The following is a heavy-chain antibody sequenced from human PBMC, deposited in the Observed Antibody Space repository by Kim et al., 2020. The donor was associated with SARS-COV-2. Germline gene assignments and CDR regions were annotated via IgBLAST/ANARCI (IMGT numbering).Heavy chain of an antibody. D-gene: IGHD5-12*01. V-gene: IGHV4-34*01. CDR1: GGSFSGYY. Sequence: SETLSLTCAVYGGSFSGYYWSWIRQPPGKGLEWIGEINHSGSTNYNPSLKSRVTISVDTSKNQFSLKLSSVTAADTAVYYCARGVGYGPARGGNWFDPWGQGTLVTVSS. CDR3: ARGVGYGPARGGNWFDP. CDR2: INHSGST. J-gene: IGHJ5*02.